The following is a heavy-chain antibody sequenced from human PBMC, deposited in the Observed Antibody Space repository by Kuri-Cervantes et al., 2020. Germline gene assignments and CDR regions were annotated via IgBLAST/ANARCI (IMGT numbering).Heavy chain of an antibody. D-gene: IGHD2-2*01. CDR1: GFTIGDYA. CDR3: TRGVVVVVPAAVYYYYYYMDV. V-gene: IGHV3-49*04. J-gene: IGHJ6*03. Sequence: GGSLRLSCTASGFTIGDYAMSWVRQAPGKGLEWVGFIRSNAYGGTTEYAASVKGRFTISRDDSKSIAYLQMHSLKTEDTAVYYCTRGVVVVVPAAVYYYYYYMDVWGKGTTVTVSS. CDR2: IRSNAYGGTT.